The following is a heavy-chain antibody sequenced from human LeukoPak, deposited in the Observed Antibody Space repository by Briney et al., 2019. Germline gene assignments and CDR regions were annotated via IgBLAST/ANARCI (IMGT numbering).Heavy chain of an antibody. CDR1: GFTFSSYS. D-gene: IGHD6-19*01. CDR3: AREVAVAGTTGDYDI. Sequence: GGSLRLSCAASGFTFSSYSMNWVRQAPGKGLEWVSYISSSGSGIHYADSVKGRFTISRDNAKNSLYLQMNSLRAEDTAVYYCAREVAVAGTTGDYDIWGQGTMVTVSS. CDR2: ISSSGSGI. V-gene: IGHV3-48*01. J-gene: IGHJ3*02.